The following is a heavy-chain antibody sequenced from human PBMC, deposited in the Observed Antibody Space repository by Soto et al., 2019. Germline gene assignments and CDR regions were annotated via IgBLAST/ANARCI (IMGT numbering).Heavy chain of an antibody. CDR3: ARAYSSCYWDY. V-gene: IGHV4-31*03. Sequence: QVQLQESGPGLVKPSQTLSLTCTVSGGSISSRGFYWTWIRQHPGKGLEWIGYIYYSGSTYYNPSLKSRVTISPDTSKNQFSLKLDSVTAADTAVYYCARAYSSCYWDYWGQGTLVTVSS. J-gene: IGHJ4*02. CDR1: GGSISSRGFY. D-gene: IGHD6-13*01. CDR2: IYYSGST.